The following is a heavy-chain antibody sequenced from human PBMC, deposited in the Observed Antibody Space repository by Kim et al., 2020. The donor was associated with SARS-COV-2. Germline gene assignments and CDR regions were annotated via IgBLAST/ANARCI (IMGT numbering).Heavy chain of an antibody. J-gene: IGHJ4*02. V-gene: IGHV4-59*13. CDR2: VYYSGNT. D-gene: IGHD6-13*01. Sequence: SETLSLTCTVSGVSISGYYWSWIRQPPGKGLEWIGSVYYSGNTNYNPSLKSRVTISVDTSKNELYLNLRSVTAADTAVYYCARGAAATRDYWGQGALVTVSS. CDR1: GVSISGYY. CDR3: ARGAAATRDY.